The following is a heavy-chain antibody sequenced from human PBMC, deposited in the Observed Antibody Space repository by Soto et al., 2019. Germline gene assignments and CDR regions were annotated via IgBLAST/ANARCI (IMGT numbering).Heavy chain of an antibody. V-gene: IGHV4-39*01. J-gene: IGHJ5*02. CDR3: ARLRNGYSNLFDP. CDR1: CGSISSSSHY. Sequence: PSQTLSVTGSVFCGSISSSSHYWGWVRQPPGKGLEWIGTIYYSGSTHYNLFLKSLITISIVTSKNLVSLKLSSVTAADTAVYYCARLRNGYSNLFDPWGQGTLVTVFS. D-gene: IGHD3-3*01. CDR2: IYYSGST.